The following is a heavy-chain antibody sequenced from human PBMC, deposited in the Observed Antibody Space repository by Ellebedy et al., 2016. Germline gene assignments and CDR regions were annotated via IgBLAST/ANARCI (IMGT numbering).Heavy chain of an antibody. D-gene: IGHD3-9*01. Sequence: ASVKVSXXASGYTFTGYYMHWVRQAPGQGLEWMGWINPNSGGTNYAQKFQGRVTMTRDTSISTAYMELSRLRSDDTAVYYCARAGYFDWLLFDYWGQGTLVTVSS. CDR2: INPNSGGT. V-gene: IGHV1-2*02. CDR3: ARAGYFDWLLFDY. CDR1: GYTFTGYY. J-gene: IGHJ4*02.